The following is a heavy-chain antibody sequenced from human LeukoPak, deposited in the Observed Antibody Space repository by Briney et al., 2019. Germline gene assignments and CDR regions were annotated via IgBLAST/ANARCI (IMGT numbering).Heavy chain of an antibody. CDR2: IYHSGST. CDR3: ARVREFTIFGVVIMVGGGVWFDP. J-gene: IGHJ5*02. D-gene: IGHD3-3*01. Sequence: SETLSLICTVSGYSISSGYYWGWIRQPPGKGLEWIGSIYHSGSTYYNPSLKSRVTISVDTSKNQFSLKLSSVTAADTAVYYCARVREFTIFGVVIMVGGGVWFDPWGQGTLVTVSS. CDR1: GYSISSGYY. V-gene: IGHV4-38-2*02.